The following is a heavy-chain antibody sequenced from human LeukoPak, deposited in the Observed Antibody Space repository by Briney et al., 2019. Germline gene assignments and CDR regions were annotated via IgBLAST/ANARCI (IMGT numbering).Heavy chain of an antibody. V-gene: IGHV4-30-2*01. D-gene: IGHD3-10*01. Sequence: ASETLSLTCTVSGGSISSGGYYWSWIRQPPGKGLEWIGYIYHSGSTYYNPSLKSRVTISVDRSKNQFSLKLSSVTAADTAVYYCARDSFGSGFDYWGQGTLVTVSS. CDR1: GGSISSGGYY. CDR2: IYHSGST. CDR3: ARDSFGSGFDY. J-gene: IGHJ4*02.